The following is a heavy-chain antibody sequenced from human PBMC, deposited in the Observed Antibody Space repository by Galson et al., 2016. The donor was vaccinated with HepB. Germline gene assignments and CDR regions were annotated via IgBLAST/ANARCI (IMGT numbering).Heavy chain of an antibody. Sequence: LSLTCAVSGDSINSNNWWSWVRQPPGKGLEWIGEIFHSGSTNCNPSLKSRVTITVDKSKNQLSLKLTSVTAADTAVYYCVKGTGGSESYSQYFRYWGQGTLVTVSS. V-gene: IGHV4-4*02. CDR2: IFHSGST. CDR3: VKGTGGSESYSQYFRY. CDR1: GDSINSNNW. J-gene: IGHJ4*02. D-gene: IGHD3-10*01.